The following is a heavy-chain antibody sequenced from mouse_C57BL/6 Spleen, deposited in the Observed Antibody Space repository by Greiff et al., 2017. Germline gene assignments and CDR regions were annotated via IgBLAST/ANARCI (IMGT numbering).Heavy chain of an antibody. J-gene: IGHJ1*03. CDR2: ISNLAYSI. CDR1: GFTFSDYG. V-gene: IGHV5-15*01. D-gene: IGHD1-1*02. Sequence: EVQVVESGGGLVQPGGSLKLSCAASGFTFSDYGMAWVRQAPGKGPEWVAFISNLAYSIYYADTVTGRFTISRENAKNTLYLEMSSLMSEDTAMYYCARQECEYGYWYVDVWGTGTTVTVSS. CDR3: ARQECEYGYWYVDV.